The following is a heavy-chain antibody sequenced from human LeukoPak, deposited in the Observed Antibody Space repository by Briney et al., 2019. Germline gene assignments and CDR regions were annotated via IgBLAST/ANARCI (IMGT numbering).Heavy chain of an antibody. J-gene: IGHJ4*02. D-gene: IGHD3-22*01. CDR1: EFTFSNYA. CDR2: IRYDGSHK. V-gene: IGHV3-30*02. Sequence: GGSLRLSCAASEFTFSNYAMHWVRQAPGKGLEWVAFIRYDGSHKDYADSVKGRFTISRDNSKNTLYLQMNRLRAEDTAIYYCVKVPYFDSSGHHGYWGQGTLVTVSS. CDR3: VKVPYFDSSGHHGY.